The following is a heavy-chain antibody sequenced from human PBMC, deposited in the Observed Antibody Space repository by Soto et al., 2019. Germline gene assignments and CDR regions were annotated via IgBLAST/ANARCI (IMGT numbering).Heavy chain of an antibody. CDR3: ARGRITMVRGVIFDY. CDR1: GGSISSYY. Sequence: KSSETLSLTCTVSGGSISSYYWSWIRQPPGKGLEWIGYIYYSGSTNYNPSLKSRVTISVDTSKNQFSLKLSSVTAADTAVYYCARGRITMVRGVIFDYWGQGTLVTVSS. D-gene: IGHD3-10*01. V-gene: IGHV4-59*01. J-gene: IGHJ4*02. CDR2: IYYSGST.